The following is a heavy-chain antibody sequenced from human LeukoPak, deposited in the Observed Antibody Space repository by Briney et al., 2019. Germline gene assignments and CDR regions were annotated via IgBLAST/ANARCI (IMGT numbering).Heavy chain of an antibody. Sequence: GGSLRLSCAASGFTFSGSAMHWVRQASGKGLEWVGRIRSKANSYATAYAASVKGRFTISRDDSKNTAYLQMNSLKTEDTAVYYCTTLRSVTMIVVVIEDIWGQGTMVTVSS. CDR2: IRSKANSYAT. V-gene: IGHV3-73*01. J-gene: IGHJ3*02. D-gene: IGHD3-22*01. CDR1: GFTFSGSA. CDR3: TTLRSVTMIVVVIEDI.